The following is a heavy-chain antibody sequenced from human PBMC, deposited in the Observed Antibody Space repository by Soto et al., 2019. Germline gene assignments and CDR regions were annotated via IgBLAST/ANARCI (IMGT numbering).Heavy chain of an antibody. J-gene: IGHJ4*02. CDR2: IYPGDSDT. Sequence: GESLKISCKGSGYSFTSYWIGWVRQMPGKGLEWMGIIYPGDSDTRYSPSFQGQVTISADKSISTAYLQWSSLKASDAAMYYCARGYCSGGSCYSRLYFDYWGQGTLVTVSS. D-gene: IGHD2-15*01. CDR1: GYSFTSYW. CDR3: ARGYCSGGSCYSRLYFDY. V-gene: IGHV5-51*01.